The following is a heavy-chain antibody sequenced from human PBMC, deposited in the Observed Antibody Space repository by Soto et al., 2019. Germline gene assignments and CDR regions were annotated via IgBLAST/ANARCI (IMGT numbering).Heavy chain of an antibody. CDR3: VCGGNFFVY. D-gene: IGHD3-16*01. CDR1: SDSISSYY. CDR2: LDQDGSER. V-gene: IGHV3-7*01. J-gene: IGHJ4*02. Sequence: VQLQESGPGLVRPSETLSLTCTVSSDSISSYYWIWIRQSPGKGLEWVANLDQDGSERYYVDSVRGRFTISRDNAKNSLYLQMNSLRAEDTAVYYCVCGGNFFVYWGQGTLVTVSP.